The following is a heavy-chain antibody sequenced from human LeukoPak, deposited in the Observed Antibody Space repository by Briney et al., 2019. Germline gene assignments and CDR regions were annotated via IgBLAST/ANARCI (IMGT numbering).Heavy chain of an antibody. Sequence: SETLSLTCAVYGGSFSGYYWSWIRQPPGRGLEWIGEINHSGSTNYNPSLKSRVTISVDTSKNQFSLKLSSVTAADTAVYYCARASDLRTGAFDIWGQGTMVTVSS. CDR2: INHSGST. CDR1: GGSFSGYY. J-gene: IGHJ3*02. V-gene: IGHV4-34*01. CDR3: ARASDLRTGAFDI.